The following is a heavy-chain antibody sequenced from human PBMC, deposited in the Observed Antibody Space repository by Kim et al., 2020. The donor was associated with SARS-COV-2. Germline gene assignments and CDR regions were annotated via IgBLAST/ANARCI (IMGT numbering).Heavy chain of an antibody. CDR3: ASWRRIAAAGTGWFDP. V-gene: IGHV4-59*01. D-gene: IGHD6-13*01. Sequence: LKNRVTKSVDTSKNQFSLKLSSVTAADTAVYYCASWRRIAAAGTGWFDPWGQGTLVTVSS. J-gene: IGHJ5*02.